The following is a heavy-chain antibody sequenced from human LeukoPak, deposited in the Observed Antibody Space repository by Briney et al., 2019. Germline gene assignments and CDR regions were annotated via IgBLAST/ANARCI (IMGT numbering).Heavy chain of an antibody. J-gene: IGHJ4*02. CDR2: IYYSGST. V-gene: IGHV4-59*01. CDR1: GGSISSYY. CDR3: ARGGLWFGELLGGSFDY. Sequence: VKPSETLSLTCTVSGGSISSYYWSWIRQPPGKGLEWIGYIYYSGSTSYNPSLKSRVTISVDTSKNQFSLKLSSVTAADTAVYYCARGGLWFGELLGGSFDYWGQGTLVTVSS. D-gene: IGHD3-10*01.